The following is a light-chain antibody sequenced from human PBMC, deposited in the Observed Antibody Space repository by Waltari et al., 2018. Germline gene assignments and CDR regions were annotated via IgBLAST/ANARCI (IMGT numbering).Light chain of an antibody. V-gene: IGKV1-5*03. CDR2: KSS. CDR3: QQYNGHSGT. CDR1: QSISSW. Sequence: DIQMTQSPSALSASVGDRVIITCRASQSISSWLAWYQQKAGKAPKLLIYKSSTLQSGVPSRFSGSGSGTAFTLTISSLQPDDSATYYCQQYNGHSGTFGGGTKVEI. J-gene: IGKJ4*01.